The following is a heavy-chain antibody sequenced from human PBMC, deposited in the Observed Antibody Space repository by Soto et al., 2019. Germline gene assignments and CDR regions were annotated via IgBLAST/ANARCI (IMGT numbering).Heavy chain of an antibody. CDR2: ISGSGAST. J-gene: IGHJ4*02. CDR1: GFTVNSNY. D-gene: IGHD2-8*01. V-gene: IGHV3-23*01. Sequence: GGSLRLSCAASGFTVNSNYMSWVRQAPGKGLEWVSVISGSGASTYYADSVKGRFTISRDNSKNTLYLQMNSLRAEDTAVYYCAKDKWPPGYWGQGTLVTVSS. CDR3: AKDKWPPGY.